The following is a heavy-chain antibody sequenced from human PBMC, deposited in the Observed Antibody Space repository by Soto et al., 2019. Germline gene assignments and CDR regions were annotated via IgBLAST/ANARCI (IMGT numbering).Heavy chain of an antibody. J-gene: IGHJ4*02. CDR1: GGSISSGGYY. CDR2: IYYSGST. D-gene: IGHD3-9*01. V-gene: IGHV4-31*03. CDR3: ARVGLRYFDWLPLSFDY. Sequence: PSETLSLTCTVSGGSISSGGYYWSWIRQHPGKGLEWIGYIYYSGSTYYNPSLKSRVTISVDTSKNKFSLKLSSVTAADTAVYYCARVGLRYFDWLPLSFDYWGQGTLVTVSS.